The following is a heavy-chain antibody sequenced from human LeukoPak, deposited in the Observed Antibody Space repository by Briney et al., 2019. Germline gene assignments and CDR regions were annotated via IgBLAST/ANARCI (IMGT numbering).Heavy chain of an antibody. CDR3: ARDGSRYYDSSGYYYFDY. D-gene: IGHD3-22*01. CDR1: GGTFSSYA. Sequence: SVKVSCKASGGTFSSYAISWVRQAPGQGLEWMGGIIPIFGTANYAQKFQGRVTITADESTSTAYMELSSLRSEDTAEYYCARDGSRYYDSSGYYYFDYWGQGTLVTVSS. CDR2: IIPIFGTA. V-gene: IGHV1-69*01. J-gene: IGHJ4*02.